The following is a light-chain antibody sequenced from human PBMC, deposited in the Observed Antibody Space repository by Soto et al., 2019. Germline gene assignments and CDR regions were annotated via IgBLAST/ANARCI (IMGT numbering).Light chain of an antibody. CDR1: QSISDK. V-gene: IGKV3D-15*01. CDR2: GAS. J-gene: IGKJ5*01. CDR3: QQYNNWPRT. Sequence: EMMLTQSPGTLSLSPGERATLSCRASQSISDKSAWYQQKPGQAPRLLIYGASSRATGIPARFSGSGSGTEFTLTISSLQSEDFAVYYCQQYNNWPRTFGQGTRLEIK.